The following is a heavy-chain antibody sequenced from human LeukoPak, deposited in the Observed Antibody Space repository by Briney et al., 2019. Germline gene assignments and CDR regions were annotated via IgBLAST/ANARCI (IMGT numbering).Heavy chain of an antibody. D-gene: IGHD3-22*01. CDR2: ISYDGSNK. J-gene: IGHJ4*02. Sequence: GGSLRLSCAASGFTFSSYAMHWVRQAPGKGLEWVAVISYDGSNKYYADSVKGQFTISRDNSKNTLYLQMNSLRAEDTAVYYCARDSYYDSSGYYLVYWGQGTLVTVSS. CDR3: ARDSYYDSSGYYLVY. CDR1: GFTFSSYA. V-gene: IGHV3-30-3*01.